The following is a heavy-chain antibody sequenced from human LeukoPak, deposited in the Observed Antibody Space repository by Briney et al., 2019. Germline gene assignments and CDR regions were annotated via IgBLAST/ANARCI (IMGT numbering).Heavy chain of an antibody. CDR3: AKDYMAVTEWYFDL. CDR1: GFTFSSYA. J-gene: IGHJ2*01. Sequence: GGSLRLSCAASGFTFSSYAMSWVRQAPGKGLEWVSAISGSGGSTYHADSVKGRFTISRDNSKNTLYLQMNSLRAEDTAVYYCAKDYMAVTEWYFDLWGRGTLVTVSS. V-gene: IGHV3-23*01. CDR2: ISGSGGST. D-gene: IGHD2-21*02.